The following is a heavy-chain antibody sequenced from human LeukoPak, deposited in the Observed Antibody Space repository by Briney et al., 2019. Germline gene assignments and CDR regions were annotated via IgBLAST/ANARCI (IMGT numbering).Heavy chain of an antibody. Sequence: SETLSLTCAVYGGSFSGYYWSCIRQPPGKGLEWIGEINHSGSTNYNPSLKSRVTISVDTSKNQFSLKLSSVTAADTAVYYCARVGCSGGSCYGPGTYYYYYYMDVWGKGTTVTVSS. CDR1: GGSFSGYY. CDR2: INHSGST. CDR3: ARVGCSGGSCYGPGTYYYYYYMDV. J-gene: IGHJ6*03. V-gene: IGHV4-34*01. D-gene: IGHD2-15*01.